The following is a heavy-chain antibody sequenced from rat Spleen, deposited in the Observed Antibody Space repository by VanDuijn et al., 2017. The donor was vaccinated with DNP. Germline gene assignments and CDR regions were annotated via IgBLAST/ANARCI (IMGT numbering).Heavy chain of an antibody. D-gene: IGHD4-3*01. CDR3: VRWNSGHFDY. CDR1: GFTFSDYY. CDR2: IGSPAYAP. J-gene: IGHJ2*01. V-gene: IGHV5-22*01. Sequence: EVQLVESGGGLVQPGRSLKLSCAASGFTFSDYYMAWVRQAPTKGLEWVAYIGSPAYAPYHGDSVKGRFTISRDNAKSTLDLQMNSLRSEDMAAYYCVRWNSGHFDYWGQGVMVTVSS.